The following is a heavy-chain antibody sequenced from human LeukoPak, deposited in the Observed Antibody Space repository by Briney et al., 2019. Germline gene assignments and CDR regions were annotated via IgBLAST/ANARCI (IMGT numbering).Heavy chain of an antibody. CDR2: IRDSGGST. CDR1: GFTFSSYA. Sequence: GGSLRLSCAASGFTFSSYAMSWVRQAPGKGLEWVSAIRDSGGSTYYADSVKGRFTISRDNSKNTRYLQMNSLRAEDMAVYYCAKDLDWKGWFDPWGQGTLVTVSS. CDR3: AKDLDWKGWFDP. J-gene: IGHJ5*02. D-gene: IGHD3/OR15-3a*01. V-gene: IGHV3-23*01.